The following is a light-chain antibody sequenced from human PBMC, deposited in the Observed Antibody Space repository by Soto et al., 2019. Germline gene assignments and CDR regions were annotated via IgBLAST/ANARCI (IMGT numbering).Light chain of an antibody. CDR2: DAS. CDR1: QSVSSD. V-gene: IGKV3-15*01. J-gene: IGKJ1*01. CDR3: QQYNNWPRT. Sequence: EVVMTQPPATLSVSPGERATLSCGASQSVSSDLAWYQQKPGQAPRLLMFDASTRASGIPARFSGSGSGTEFTLTISSLQSEDFAVYYCQQYNNWPRTFGQGTKVEIK.